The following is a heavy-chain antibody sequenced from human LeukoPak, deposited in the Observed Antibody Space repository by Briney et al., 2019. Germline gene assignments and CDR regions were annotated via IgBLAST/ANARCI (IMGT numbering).Heavy chain of an antibody. D-gene: IGHD5-18*01. V-gene: IGHV3-23*01. J-gene: IGHJ4*02. Sequence: GGSLRLSCAASGFTFSSYAMSWVRQAPGKGLEWVSSISGSGGSAYYADSVKGRFTISRDNSKNTLYLRMNSLRSDDTAVYYCAADTVMDSYYFDYWGQGTLVTVSS. CDR2: ISGSGGSA. CDR1: GFTFSSYA. CDR3: AADTVMDSYYFDY.